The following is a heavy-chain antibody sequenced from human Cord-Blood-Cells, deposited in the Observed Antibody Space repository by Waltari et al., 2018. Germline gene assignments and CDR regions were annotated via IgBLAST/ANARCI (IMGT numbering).Heavy chain of an antibody. J-gene: IGHJ3*02. CDR2: IYTSGST. V-gene: IGHV4-4*07. CDR1: GGSISSYY. D-gene: IGHD1-26*01. Sequence: QVQLQESGPGLVKPSETLSLTCTVSGGSISSYYWSWIRQPAGKGLAWIGRIYTSGSTNYNPSRKSRVTMSVDTSKNQFSLKLSSVTAADTAVYYCARDGVGATTAFDIWGQGTMVTVSS. CDR3: ARDGVGATTAFDI.